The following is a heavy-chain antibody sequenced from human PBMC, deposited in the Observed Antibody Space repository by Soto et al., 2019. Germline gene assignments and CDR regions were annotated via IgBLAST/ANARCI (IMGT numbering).Heavy chain of an antibody. D-gene: IGHD2-8*01. CDR1: GFTFSSYW. J-gene: IGHJ4*01. V-gene: IGHV3-74*01. CDR3: TTVSYSTITIVRFDY. CDR2: INSDGSNT. Sequence: PGGSLRLSCAASGFTFSSYWMHWVRQAPGKGLVWVSRINSDGSNTNYADSVKGRFTISRDNAKNTLYLQMNSLRAEDTAVYYCTTVSYSTITIVRFDYWGHGTLVTVSS.